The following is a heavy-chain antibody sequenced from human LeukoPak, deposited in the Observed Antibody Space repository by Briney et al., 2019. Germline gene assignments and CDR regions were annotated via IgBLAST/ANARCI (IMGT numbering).Heavy chain of an antibody. CDR2: IYYSGSS. D-gene: IGHD5-24*01. J-gene: IGHJ4*02. Sequence: SETLSLTCSVSGGSISSSSSYWGWLRQPPGKGLEWIGSIYYSGSSFDNPALKSRVTISVDTSKNQFSLKLSSVTAADTAVYYCARHRSGWLQSSFDYWGQGTLVTVSS. CDR3: ARHRSGWLQSSFDY. V-gene: IGHV4-39*01. CDR1: GGSISSSSSY.